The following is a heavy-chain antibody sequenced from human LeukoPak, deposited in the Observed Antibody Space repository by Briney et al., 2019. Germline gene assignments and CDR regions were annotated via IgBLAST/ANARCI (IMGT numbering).Heavy chain of an antibody. V-gene: IGHV3-23*01. CDR3: ANADYYDSSGYYDDQIFDY. D-gene: IGHD3-22*01. CDR2: ISGSGGST. J-gene: IGHJ4*02. CDR1: GFTFSSYA. Sequence: GGSLRLPCAASGFTFSSYAMSWVRQAPGKGLEWVSAISGSGGSTYYADSVKGRFTISRDNSKNTLYLQMNSLRAEDTAVYYCANADYYDSSGYYDDQIFDYWGQGTLVTVSS.